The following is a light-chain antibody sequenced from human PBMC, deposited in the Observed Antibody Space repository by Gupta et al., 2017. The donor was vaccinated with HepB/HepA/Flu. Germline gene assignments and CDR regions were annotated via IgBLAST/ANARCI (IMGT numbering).Light chain of an antibody. CDR2: RAS. Sequence: DIQMTQSHSTLSASVGDRVTITCRASQSIVDYLAWYQQRPGKAPKLLIYRASSLASGVPSRFSASGSGAEFTPTINGLQADDFASYYCQQYLAFPLTFGGGTKVEIK. V-gene: IGKV1-5*03. CDR3: QQYLAFPLT. CDR1: QSIVDY. J-gene: IGKJ4*01.